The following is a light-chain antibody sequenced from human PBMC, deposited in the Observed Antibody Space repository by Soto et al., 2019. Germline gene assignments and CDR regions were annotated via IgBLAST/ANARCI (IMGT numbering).Light chain of an antibody. CDR3: QQYNSYPLT. CDR2: DAS. J-gene: IGKJ4*01. V-gene: IGKV1-5*01. Sequence: DIPMTQSPSTLSASVGDRVTITCLASQSISSWLAWYQQTPGKAPKLLIYDASSLESGVPSRFSGSGSGTEFTLTISSLQPDDFATYYCQQYNSYPLTFGGGTKVEIK. CDR1: QSISSW.